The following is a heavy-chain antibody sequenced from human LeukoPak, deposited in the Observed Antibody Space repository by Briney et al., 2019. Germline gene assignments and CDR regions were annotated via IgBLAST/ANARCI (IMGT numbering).Heavy chain of an antibody. Sequence: GPSLRLSCAASGFTFTNYAMYWVRQAPGKGLEWVSAVSVRDDSTYSADSVKGRFTISRDTSKNTLSLQMHRLRAEDTAVYYCAKWGDYGSLTGYYDPDYWGQGTLVTVSS. CDR3: AKWGDYGSLTGYYDPDY. J-gene: IGHJ4*02. D-gene: IGHD3-9*01. CDR1: GFTFTNYA. CDR2: VSVRDDST. V-gene: IGHV3-23*01.